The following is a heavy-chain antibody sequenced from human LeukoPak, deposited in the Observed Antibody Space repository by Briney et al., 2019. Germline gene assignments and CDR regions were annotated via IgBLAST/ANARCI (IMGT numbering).Heavy chain of an antibody. CDR3: ASGSVDVVPAAIAY. CDR1: GGSISGSY. Sequence: PSETLSLTCTVSGGSISGSYWSWIRQPPGKGLEWIAYMYNSGSTNYNPSLKSRVTISVDTSKNQFSLKLSSVTAADTAVYDCASGSVDVVPAAIAYWGQGTLVTVSS. V-gene: IGHV4-59*01. D-gene: IGHD2-2*01. CDR2: MYNSGST. J-gene: IGHJ4*02.